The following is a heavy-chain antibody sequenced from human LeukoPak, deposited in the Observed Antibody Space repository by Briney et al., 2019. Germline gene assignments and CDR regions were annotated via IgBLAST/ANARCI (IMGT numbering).Heavy chain of an antibody. CDR2: ISYDGSNK. V-gene: IGHV3-30*04. Sequence: SCKASGYTFTGYYMHWVRQAPGKGLEWVAVISYDGSNKYYADSVKGRFTISRDNSKNTLYLQMNSLRAEDTAVYYCARDFNAGIAVAGTMTIDYWGQGTLVTVSS. CDR1: GYTFTGYY. CDR3: ARDFNAGIAVAGTMTIDY. J-gene: IGHJ4*02. D-gene: IGHD6-19*01.